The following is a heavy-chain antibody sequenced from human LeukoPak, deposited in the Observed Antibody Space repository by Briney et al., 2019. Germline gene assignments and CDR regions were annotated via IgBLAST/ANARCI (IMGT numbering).Heavy chain of an antibody. CDR1: GFTLGDYA. V-gene: IGHV3-49*04. Sequence: GGSLRLSCTASGFTLGDYAMSWVRQAPGKGLEWVGFIRSKAYGGTTEYAASVKGRFTISRDDSKSIAYLQMNSLKTEDTAVYYCTRVTDYYYYYMDVWGKGTTVTISS. CDR3: TRVTDYYYYYMDV. J-gene: IGHJ6*03. CDR2: IRSKAYGGTT.